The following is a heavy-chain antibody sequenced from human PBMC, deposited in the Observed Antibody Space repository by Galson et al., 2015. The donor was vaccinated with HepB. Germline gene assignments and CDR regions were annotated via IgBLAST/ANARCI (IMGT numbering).Heavy chain of an antibody. V-gene: IGHV3-30*04. Sequence: SLRLSCAASGFTFSCYAMHWVRQAPGKGLEWVAVISYDGSNKYYADSVKGRFTISRDNSKNTLYLQMNSLRAEDTAVYYCARDRRYSDSLDYWGQGTLVTVSS. CDR2: ISYDGSNK. CDR3: ARDRRYSDSLDY. D-gene: IGHD5-12*01. CDR1: GFTFSCYA. J-gene: IGHJ4*02.